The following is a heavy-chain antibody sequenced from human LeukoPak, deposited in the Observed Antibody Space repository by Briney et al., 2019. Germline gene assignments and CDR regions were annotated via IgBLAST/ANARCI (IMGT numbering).Heavy chain of an antibody. Sequence: GRSLRLSCAASGFTFSSYGIHWVRQAPGKGLEWVAVISNDGSNKFYADSVKGRFTISRDNSRNTLYLQMNSLRAEHTAVYYCAKETGRWELEWGQGTLVTVSS. CDR3: AKETGRWELE. D-gene: IGHD1-26*01. CDR2: ISNDGSNK. V-gene: IGHV3-30*18. CDR1: GFTFSSYG. J-gene: IGHJ4*02.